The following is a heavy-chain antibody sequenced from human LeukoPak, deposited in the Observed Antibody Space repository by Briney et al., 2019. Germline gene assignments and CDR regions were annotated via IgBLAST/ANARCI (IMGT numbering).Heavy chain of an antibody. CDR2: IYYSGST. CDR1: GGSISNYY. D-gene: IGHD3-10*01. CDR3: ARALPRTMVRGKNRWFDP. Sequence: PSETLSLTCTVSGGSISNYYWSWIRRPPGKGLEWIGYIYYSGSTNYNPSLKSRVTISVDTSKNQFSLKLSSVTAADTAVYYCARALPRTMVRGKNRWFDPWGQGTLVTVSS. V-gene: IGHV4-59*12. J-gene: IGHJ5*02.